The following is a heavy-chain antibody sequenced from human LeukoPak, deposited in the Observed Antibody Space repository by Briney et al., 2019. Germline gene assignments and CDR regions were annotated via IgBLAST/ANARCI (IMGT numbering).Heavy chain of an antibody. J-gene: IGHJ4*02. Sequence: GGSLRLSCAASGFTFSSYEMNWVRQAPGKGLEWVSYISSSGSTIYYADSVKGRFTISRDNSKNTLYLQMNSLRAEDTAIYYCARGAHKRDDYGGSFDYWGQGTLVTVSS. D-gene: IGHD4-23*01. V-gene: IGHV3-48*03. CDR2: ISSSGSTI. CDR3: ARGAHKRDDYGGSFDY. CDR1: GFTFSSYE.